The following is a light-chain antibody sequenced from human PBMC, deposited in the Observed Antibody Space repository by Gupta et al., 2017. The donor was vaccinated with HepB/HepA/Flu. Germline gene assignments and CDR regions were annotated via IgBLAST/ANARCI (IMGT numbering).Light chain of an antibody. V-gene: IGKV4-1*01. J-gene: IGKJ3*01. CDR3: QQYYSTPRT. CDR2: WAS. Sequence: DIVMTQSPDSLAVSLGERATINCKSSQSVLYSSNNKNYLAWYQQKPGQPPKMIIYWASTRESGVPDRFSGSGSGTDFTLTISSLQAEDVAVYYCQQYYSTPRTFGPGTKVDIK. CDR1: QSVLYSSNNKNY.